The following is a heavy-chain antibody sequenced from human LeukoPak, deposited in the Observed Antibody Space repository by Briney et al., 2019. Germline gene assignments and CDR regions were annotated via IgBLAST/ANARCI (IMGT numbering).Heavy chain of an antibody. CDR2: IYYSGST. D-gene: IGHD4-17*01. CDR1: GGSISSSSYY. J-gene: IGHJ4*02. CDR3: ATERGDYGFDY. Sequence: SETLSLTCTVSGGSISSSSYYWGWIRQPPGKGLEWIGSIYYSGSTYYNPSLKSRVSISVDTSKNQFSLKLSSVTAADTAVYYCATERGDYGFDYWGQGTLVTVSS. V-gene: IGHV4-39*07.